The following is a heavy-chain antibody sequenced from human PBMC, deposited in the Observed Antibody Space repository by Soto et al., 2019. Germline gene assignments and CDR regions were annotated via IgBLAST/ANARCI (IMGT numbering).Heavy chain of an antibody. Sequence: PSETLSLTCAVYGGSFSGYYWSWIRQPPGKGLEWIGEINHSGSTNYNPSLKSRVTISVDTSKNQFSLKLSSVTAADTAVYYCARNGGRYCSGGSCCSSYYYMDVWGKRTSVTVSS. CDR1: GGSFSGYY. CDR2: INHSGST. D-gene: IGHD2-15*01. V-gene: IGHV4-34*01. CDR3: ARNGGRYCSGGSCCSSYYYMDV. J-gene: IGHJ6*03.